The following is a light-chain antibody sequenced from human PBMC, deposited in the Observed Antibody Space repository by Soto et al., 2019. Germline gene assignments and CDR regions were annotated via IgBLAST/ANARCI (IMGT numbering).Light chain of an antibody. CDR3: QQTDSLPLIT. CDR2: AAS. Sequence: DIQMTQSPSSVSASVGDRVTITCRASQDISTWLAWYQQKPGRAPKLLIYAASNLQTGVPSRFSGSGSGTDFNLTHRGLQPEDFATYYCQQTDSLPLITFGQGTRLEIK. V-gene: IGKV1-12*01. CDR1: QDISTW. J-gene: IGKJ5*01.